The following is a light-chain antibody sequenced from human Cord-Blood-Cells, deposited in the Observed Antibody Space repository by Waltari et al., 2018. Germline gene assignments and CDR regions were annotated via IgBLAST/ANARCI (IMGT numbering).Light chain of an antibody. CDR2: QDS. V-gene: IGLV3-1*01. J-gene: IGLJ2*01. Sequence: SYELTQPPSVSVSPGPTASITCSGAKLGDKYACWYQQKPGQSPVLVIYQDSKRPSGIPERFSGSNSGNTATLTISGTQAMDEADYYCQAWDSSNVVFGGGTKLTVL. CDR3: QAWDSSNVV. CDR1: KLGDKY.